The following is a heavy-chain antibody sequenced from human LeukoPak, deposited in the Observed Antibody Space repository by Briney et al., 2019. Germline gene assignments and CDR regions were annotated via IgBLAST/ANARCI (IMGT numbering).Heavy chain of an antibody. V-gene: IGHV4-59*08. D-gene: IGHD1-26*01. Sequence: SETRSLTCTVSGGSISSYYWSWIRQPPGKGLEWIGYIYYSGSTNYNPSLKSRVTISVDTSKNQFSLKLSSVTAADTAVYYCARRGPPGIVGATSYFDYWGQGTLVTVSS. J-gene: IGHJ4*02. CDR2: IYYSGST. CDR3: ARRGPPGIVGATSYFDY. CDR1: GGSISSYY.